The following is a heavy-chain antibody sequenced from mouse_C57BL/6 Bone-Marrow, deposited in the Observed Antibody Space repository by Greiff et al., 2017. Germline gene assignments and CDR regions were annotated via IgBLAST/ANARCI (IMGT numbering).Heavy chain of an antibody. CDR3: ARSTTVVPFDY. D-gene: IGHD1-1*01. CDR1: GFTFTDYY. V-gene: IGHV7-3*01. CDR2: IRNKANGYTT. J-gene: IGHJ2*01. Sequence: DVQLQESGGGLVQPGGSLSLSCAASGFTFTDYYMSWVRQPPGKALEWLGFIRNKANGYTTEYSASVKGRFTISRDNSQSILYLQMNALRAEDSATYYCARSTTVVPFDYWGQGTTLTVAS.